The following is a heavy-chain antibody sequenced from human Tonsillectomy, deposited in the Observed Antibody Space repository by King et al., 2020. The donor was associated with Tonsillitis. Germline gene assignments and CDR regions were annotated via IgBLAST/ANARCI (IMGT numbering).Heavy chain of an antibody. D-gene: IGHD3-22*01. Sequence: VQLVESGGGLVQPGGSLRLSCAASGFTFSSYSMNGVRQAPGKGLEWVSYISSSDGTTYYADSVKGRFTISRDNAKNSLYLQMDSLRAEDTAVYYCARDLSMIVVGYFFDYWGQGTLVTVSS. CDR1: GFTFSSYS. CDR3: ARDLSMIVVGYFFDY. J-gene: IGHJ4*02. V-gene: IGHV3-48*01. CDR2: ISSSDGTT.